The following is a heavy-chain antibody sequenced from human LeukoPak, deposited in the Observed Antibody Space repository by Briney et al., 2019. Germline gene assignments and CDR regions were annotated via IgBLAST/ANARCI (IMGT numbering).Heavy chain of an antibody. Sequence: PGGSLRLSCAVSGFSFSNYGMNWVRQAPGKGLEWVSSISSRSSYIKYADSVKGRFTISRDNAKNSLYLQMNSLRVEDTAVYYCATTLSGWSPPQTSYYSYYMDVWGKGTTVTISS. CDR1: GFSFSNYG. J-gene: IGHJ6*03. V-gene: IGHV3-21*01. CDR2: ISSRSSYI. CDR3: ATTLSGWSPPQTSYYSYYMDV. D-gene: IGHD6-19*01.